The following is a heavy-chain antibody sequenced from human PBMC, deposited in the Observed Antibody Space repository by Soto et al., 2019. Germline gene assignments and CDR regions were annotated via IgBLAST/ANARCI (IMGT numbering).Heavy chain of an antibody. CDR3: AHADWNTRHAFDI. Sequence: TLSLTCTVSGGSISSYYWSWVRQPPGKGLGWLALIYWNDDKRYSPSLKSRLTITKDTSKNQVVLTMTNMDPVDTATYYCAHADWNTRHAFDIWGQGTMVTVSS. J-gene: IGHJ3*02. CDR1: GGSISSYYW. D-gene: IGHD1-1*01. CDR2: IYWNDDK. V-gene: IGHV2-5*01.